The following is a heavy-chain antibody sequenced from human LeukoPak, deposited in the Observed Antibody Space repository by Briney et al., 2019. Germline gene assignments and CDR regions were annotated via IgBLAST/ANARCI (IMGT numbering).Heavy chain of an antibody. Sequence: SETLSLTCTVSAGSISSYYWSWIRQPPGKGLEWIGYISYSGSTKYNPSLKSRLTISVDTSKNQFSLKLSSATPAATAVYYCASHGASVKDFDYWGQGTLVTVSS. CDR3: ASHGASVKDFDY. CDR1: AGSISSYY. CDR2: ISYSGST. J-gene: IGHJ4*02. V-gene: IGHV4-59*08. D-gene: IGHD1-26*01.